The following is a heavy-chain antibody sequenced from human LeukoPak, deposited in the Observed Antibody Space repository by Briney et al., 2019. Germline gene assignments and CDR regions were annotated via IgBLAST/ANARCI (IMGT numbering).Heavy chain of an antibody. CDR3: ASDNRVFGSGSYAFDI. CDR2: ISGSGGST. J-gene: IGHJ3*02. D-gene: IGHD3-10*01. CDR1: GFTFSSYA. V-gene: IGHV3-23*01. Sequence: GGSLRLSCAASGFTFSSYAMSWVRQAPGKGLEWVSAISGSGGSTYYADSVKGRFTISRDNARNSLYLQMNSLRAEDTAVYFCASDNRVFGSGSYAFDIWGQGTMVTVSS.